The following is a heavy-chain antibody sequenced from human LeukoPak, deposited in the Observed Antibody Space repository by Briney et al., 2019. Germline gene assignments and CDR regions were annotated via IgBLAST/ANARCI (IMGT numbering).Heavy chain of an antibody. CDR2: FDPEDGET. J-gene: IGHJ4*02. CDR3: ATLPRSLEWLSAPGGFDY. Sequence: GASVKVSSTVSGYTLTELSMHWVRQAPGKGLEWMGGFDPEDGETIYAQKFQGRVTMTEDTSTDTAYMELSSLRSEDTAVYYCATLPRSLEWLSAPGGFDYWGQGTLVTVSS. CDR1: GYTLTELS. V-gene: IGHV1-24*01. D-gene: IGHD3-3*01.